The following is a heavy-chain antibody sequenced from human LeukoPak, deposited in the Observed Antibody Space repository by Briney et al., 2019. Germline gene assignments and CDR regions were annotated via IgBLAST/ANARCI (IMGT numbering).Heavy chain of an antibody. V-gene: IGHV3-33*01. Sequence: GGSLRLSCAASGFSFSTFGMHWVRQAPGKGLEWVAVISYDGSNKLYADSVKGRFTISRDNSKNTLYLQINSLRAGDTAVYYCAREGYRDSYYGMDVWGQGTTVTVSS. CDR3: AREGYRDSYYGMDV. CDR2: ISYDGSNK. CDR1: GFSFSTFG. J-gene: IGHJ6*02. D-gene: IGHD1-1*01.